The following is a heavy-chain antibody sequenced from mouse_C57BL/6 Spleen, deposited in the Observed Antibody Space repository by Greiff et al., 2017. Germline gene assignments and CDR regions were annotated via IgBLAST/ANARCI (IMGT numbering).Heavy chain of an antibody. J-gene: IGHJ1*03. CDR3: TTWGITTVMYFDV. Sequence: EVQLQQSGAELVRPGASVKLSCTASGFNIKDYYMHWVKQRPEQGLEWIGRIDPEDGDTEYAPKFQGKATMTADPSSNTAYLQLSSLTSEDTAVYYCTTWGITTVMYFDVWGTGTTVTVSS. CDR2: IDPEDGDT. V-gene: IGHV14-1*01. CDR1: GFNIKDYY. D-gene: IGHD1-1*01.